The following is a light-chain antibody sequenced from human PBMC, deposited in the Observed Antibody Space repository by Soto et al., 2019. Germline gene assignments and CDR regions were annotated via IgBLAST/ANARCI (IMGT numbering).Light chain of an antibody. V-gene: IGKV4-1*01. CDR3: QQYYNTPLT. Sequence: DIVMTQSPDSLAVSLGERATINYKSSQSVLYNSTNKNYLAWYQQKVGQPPKLLIYWASTRESGVPDRFSGSGSGTDFTLTISSLQAEDVALYYCQQYYNTPLTFGGGTKVEIK. CDR1: QSVLYNSTNKNY. J-gene: IGKJ4*01. CDR2: WAS.